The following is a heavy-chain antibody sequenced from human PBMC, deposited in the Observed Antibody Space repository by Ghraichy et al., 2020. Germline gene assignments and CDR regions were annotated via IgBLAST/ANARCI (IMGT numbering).Heavy chain of an antibody. J-gene: IGHJ2*01. Sequence: ASVKVSCKSSGYTFTAYYIHWVRQVPGQGLQWMGFINPNGAVTTYAQTFQGRLTLTRDTSWSTVYMEMSSLRSDDSAIYYCARSYSTGPNRNWHFDLWGRGTLVTVSS. V-gene: IGHV1-46*01. CDR2: INPNGAVT. CDR3: ARSYSTGPNRNWHFDL. CDR1: GYTFTAYY. D-gene: IGHD6-25*01.